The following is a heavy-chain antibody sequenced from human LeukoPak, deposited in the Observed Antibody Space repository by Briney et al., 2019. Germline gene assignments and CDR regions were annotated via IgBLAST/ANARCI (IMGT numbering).Heavy chain of an antibody. J-gene: IGHJ4*02. D-gene: IGHD3-22*01. CDR3: ATSYDYDSSGYYGRIDY. Sequence: GGSLRLSCAASGFTFSNYWMHWVRQAPGKGLVWVSRINSDGINTSYADSVKGRFTISRDNAKNTLNLQMNSLRAEDTAVYYCATSYDYDSSGYYGRIDYWGQGTLVTVSS. CDR1: GFTFSNYW. V-gene: IGHV3-74*01. CDR2: INSDGINT.